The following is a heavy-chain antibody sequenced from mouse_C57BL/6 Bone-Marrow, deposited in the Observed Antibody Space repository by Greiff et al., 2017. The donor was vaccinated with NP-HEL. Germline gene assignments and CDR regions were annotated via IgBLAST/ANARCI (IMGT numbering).Heavy chain of an antibody. D-gene: IGHD2-2*01. CDR3: ARNDDGYDENWYGDV. Sequence: VQLQQSGPGLVQPSPSLSITCTVSGFSLTSYGVHWVRQSPGKGLEWLGVIWSGGGTDYNAAFISRLSISKDNSKSQVVYKMNSLQADDTAIYYCARNDDGYDENWYGDVWGTGTTLTVSS. CDR2: IWSGGGT. CDR1: GFSLTSYG. V-gene: IGHV2-2*01. J-gene: IGHJ1*03.